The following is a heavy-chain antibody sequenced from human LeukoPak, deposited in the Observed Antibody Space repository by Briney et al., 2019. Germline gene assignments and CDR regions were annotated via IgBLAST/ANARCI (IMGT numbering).Heavy chain of an antibody. CDR3: ARNKPITAFFGVDV. J-gene: IGHJ6*02. CDR1: GFSFSDYA. Sequence: PGGSLRLSCAASGFSFSDYALHWVRQAPGKGLEWVAVISYGGTKEYYADSVKGRFTISKDNSKNTLYLQMNSLRHEDTAVYYCARNKPITAFFGVDVWGQGTTVIVSS. D-gene: IGHD6-6*01. CDR2: ISYGGTKE. V-gene: IGHV3-30*04.